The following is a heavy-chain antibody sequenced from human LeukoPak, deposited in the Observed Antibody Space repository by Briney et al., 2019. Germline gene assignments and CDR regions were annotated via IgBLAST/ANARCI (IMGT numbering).Heavy chain of an antibody. CDR3: TRSPRDGYHDAFDI. D-gene: IGHD5-24*01. V-gene: IGHV5-51*01. CDR1: GYSFTTYW. CDR2: IYPGDSET. J-gene: IGHJ3*02. Sequence: RGESLKISCKGSGYSFTTYWIAWVRQMPGEGLEWMGIIYPGDSETRYSPSFQGQVTISADKSITTAYLQWDSLKASDTAMDYCTRSPRDGYHDAFDIWGQGTMVTVFS.